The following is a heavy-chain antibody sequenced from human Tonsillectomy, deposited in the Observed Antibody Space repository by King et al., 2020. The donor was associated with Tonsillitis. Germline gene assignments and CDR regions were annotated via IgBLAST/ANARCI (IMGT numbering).Heavy chain of an antibody. J-gene: IGHJ4*02. Sequence: VQLVESGGGVVQPGGSLRLSCAASGFRFNTYGMHWVRQAPGKGLEWVSFIRDDGTNKYYEDSVKGRFTISRDNSKNTLFLQMDRLSAEDTAVYYCAAVPIFLVQAGMIWGQGTQVTVSS. D-gene: IGHD6-13*01. CDR1: GFRFNTYG. CDR3: AAVPIFLVQAGMI. V-gene: IGHV3-30*02. CDR2: IRDDGTNK.